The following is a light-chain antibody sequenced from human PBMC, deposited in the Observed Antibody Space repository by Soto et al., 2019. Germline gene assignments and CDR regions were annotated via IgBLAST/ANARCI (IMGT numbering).Light chain of an antibody. CDR1: QTITNY. CDR2: ATD. Sequence: DIQMTQSPSSLSASVGDRVTITCRASQTITNYLNWYQQQSGKAPKLLIYATDTLQSGVPSRFSGSGSGTDYTLTISSLQPEDFATYYCQQSYSTPPVTFGGGTKVDIK. V-gene: IGKV1-39*01. J-gene: IGKJ4*01. CDR3: QQSYSTPPVT.